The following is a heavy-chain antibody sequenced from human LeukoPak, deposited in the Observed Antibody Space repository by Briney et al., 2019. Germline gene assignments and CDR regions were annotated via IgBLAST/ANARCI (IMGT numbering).Heavy chain of an antibody. J-gene: IGHJ4*02. CDR1: GFTFSSYW. V-gene: IGHV3-7*01. CDR2: IKQDGSEK. Sequence: GGSLKLSCAASGFTFSSYWMSWVRQAPGKGLEWVANIKQDGSEKYYVDSVKGRFTISRGNAKNSLYLQMNSLRAEDTAVYYCASSVRAYGYYYVDDYWGQGTLVTVSS. D-gene: IGHD3-22*01. CDR3: ASSVRAYGYYYVDDY.